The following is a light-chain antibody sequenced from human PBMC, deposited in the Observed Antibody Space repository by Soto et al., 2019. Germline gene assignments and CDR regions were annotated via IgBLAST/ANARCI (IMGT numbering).Light chain of an antibody. J-gene: IGKJ5*01. V-gene: IGKV1-33*01. CDR3: QQYDKFPLT. Sequence: DIQMTQSPSSLSAYIGDRVTISREASLDIRTHLNWYQQTPGKAPQLLIYDASKLETGVPSTFSGTGYGTDFTFTISSLQPEHIGIYYCQQYDKFPLTCGQGTRVDIK. CDR2: DAS. CDR1: LDIRTH.